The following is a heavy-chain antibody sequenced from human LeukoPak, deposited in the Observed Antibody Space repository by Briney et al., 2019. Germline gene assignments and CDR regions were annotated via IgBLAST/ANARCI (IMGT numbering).Heavy chain of an antibody. Sequence: SETLSLTCTVSGGSISSYYWSWIRQPPGKGLEWIGYIYYSGSINYNPSLKSRVTISVDTSKNQFSLKLSSVTAADTAVYYCARYCYNWFDPWGQGTLVTVSS. CDR3: ARYCYNWFDP. J-gene: IGHJ5*02. V-gene: IGHV4-59*01. D-gene: IGHD2-8*02. CDR2: IYYSGSI. CDR1: GGSISSYY.